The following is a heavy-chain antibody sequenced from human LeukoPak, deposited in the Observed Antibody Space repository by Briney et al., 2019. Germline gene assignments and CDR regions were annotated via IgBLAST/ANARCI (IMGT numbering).Heavy chain of an antibody. J-gene: IGHJ4*02. CDR1: GYTFTSYY. V-gene: IGHV1-46*01. CDR3: ASTGYSSGWFDY. CDR2: INPSGGST. Sequence: ASVKVSCKASGYTFTSYYMHRVRQAPGQGLEWMGIINPSGGSTSYAQKFQGRVTMTRDTSTSTVYMELSSLRSEDTAVYYCASTGYSSGWFDYWGQGTLVTVSS. D-gene: IGHD6-19*01.